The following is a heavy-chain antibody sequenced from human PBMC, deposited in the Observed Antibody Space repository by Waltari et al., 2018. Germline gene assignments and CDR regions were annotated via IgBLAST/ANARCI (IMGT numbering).Heavy chain of an antibody. J-gene: IGHJ4*02. CDR3: ARGVAGYSSGWYYFDY. CDR2: INHSGST. CDR1: GGSFSGYY. Sequence: QVQLQQWGAGLLKPSETLSLTCAVYGGSFSGYYWSWSRQPPGKGLGWIGEINHSGSTNYNPSLKSRVTISVDTSKNQFSLKLSSVTAADTAVYYCARGVAGYSSGWYYFDYWGQGTLVTVSS. V-gene: IGHV4-34*01. D-gene: IGHD6-19*01.